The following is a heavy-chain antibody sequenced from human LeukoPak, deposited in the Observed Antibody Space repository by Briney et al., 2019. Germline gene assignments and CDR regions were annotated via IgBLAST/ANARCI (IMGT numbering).Heavy chain of an antibody. D-gene: IGHD3-10*01. Sequence: GGSLRLSCAASGFTFSSHWMTWVRQAPGKGLEWVSAISGSGGSTYYAGSVKGRFTISRDNSKNTLYLQMNSLRAEDTAVYYCAKDGSRWFGELSAFDYWGQGTLVTVSS. CDR2: ISGSGGST. CDR1: GFTFSSHW. CDR3: AKDGSRWFGELSAFDY. J-gene: IGHJ4*02. V-gene: IGHV3-23*01.